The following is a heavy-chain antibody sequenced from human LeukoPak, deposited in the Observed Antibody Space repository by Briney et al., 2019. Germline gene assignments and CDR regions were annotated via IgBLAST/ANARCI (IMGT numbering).Heavy chain of an antibody. J-gene: IGHJ4*02. CDR1: GYTFTSYG. CDR3: ARDLFWSDARGRGPLDY. D-gene: IGHD3-16*01. CDR2: ISAYNGNT. V-gene: IGHV1-18*01. Sequence: ASVKVSCKASGYTFTSYGISWVRQAPGQGLEWMGWISAYNGNTNYAQKLQGRVTMTTDTSTSTAYMELRSLRSDDTAAYYCARDLFWSDARGRGPLDYWGQGTLVTVSS.